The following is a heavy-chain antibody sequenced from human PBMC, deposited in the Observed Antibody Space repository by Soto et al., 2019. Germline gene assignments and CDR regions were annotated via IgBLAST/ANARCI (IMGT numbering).Heavy chain of an antibody. CDR3: AKDPMPITMIVVWIDY. Sequence: EVQLLESGGGLVQPGGSLRLSCAASGFTFSSYAMSWVRQAPGKGLEWVSAISGSGGSTYHADSVKGRFTISRDNSKNTLYLQMNSLRAEDTAVYYCAKDPMPITMIVVWIDYWGQGTLVTVSS. CDR1: GFTFSSYA. CDR2: ISGSGGST. V-gene: IGHV3-23*01. J-gene: IGHJ4*02. D-gene: IGHD3-22*01.